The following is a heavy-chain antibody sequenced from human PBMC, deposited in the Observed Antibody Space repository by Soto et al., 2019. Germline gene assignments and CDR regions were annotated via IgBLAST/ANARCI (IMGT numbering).Heavy chain of an antibody. CDR2: ISAYNGNT. V-gene: IGHV1-18*01. D-gene: IGHD2-15*01. CDR1: GYTFSNYG. CDR3: ARGGRYCSGGSCSPYYNYGLDV. J-gene: IGHJ6*02. Sequence: QVHLVQSGAEVKKPGASVTVSCKASGYTFSNYGVTWVRQAPGQGHEWMGWISAYNGNTDYAQNFRGRVTMTTDTSTTTAYMELRSLRSDETAVYYCARGGRYCSGGSCSPYYNYGLDVWGQGTTVTVSS.